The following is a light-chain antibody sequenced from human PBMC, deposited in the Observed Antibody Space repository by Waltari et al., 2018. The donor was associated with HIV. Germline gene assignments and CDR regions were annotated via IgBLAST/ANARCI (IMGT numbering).Light chain of an antibody. J-gene: IGLJ3*02. CDR2: SNN. CDR3: AAWDDSLKGV. CDR1: SSNIGSNP. Sequence: QSVLTQPPSASGTPGQRVTIPCSGSSSNIGSNPVNWYQQLPGTAPKLLMYSNNQRPSGVPDRFSGSKSGTSASLVSSGLQSEDEGYYYCAAWDDSLKGVFGGGTKLTVL. V-gene: IGLV1-44*01.